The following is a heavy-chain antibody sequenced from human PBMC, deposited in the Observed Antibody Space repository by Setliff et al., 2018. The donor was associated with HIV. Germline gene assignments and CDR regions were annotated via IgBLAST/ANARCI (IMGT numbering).Heavy chain of an antibody. D-gene: IGHD6-19*01. Sequence: SETLSLTCIVSGGSISSGSYYWSWSRQPAGKGLEWIGHIYTSGSTNYNPSLKSRVTISVDTSKNQFSLKLSSVTAADTAVYYCAGYTSGWYAPYWGQGTLVTVPQ. CDR1: GGSISSGSYY. CDR3: AGYTSGWYAPY. J-gene: IGHJ4*02. CDR2: IYTSGST. V-gene: IGHV4-61*09.